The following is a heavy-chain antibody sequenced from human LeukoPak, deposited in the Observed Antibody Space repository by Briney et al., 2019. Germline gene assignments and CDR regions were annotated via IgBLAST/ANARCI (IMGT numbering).Heavy chain of an antibody. CDR2: ISAYNGNT. V-gene: IGHV1-18*01. CDR3: AGGKEYYYDSSGYYFRYFDY. Sequence: ASVKVSCKASGYTFTSYGISWVRQAPGQGLEWMGWISAYNGNTNYAQNLQGRVTMTTDTSTSTAYMELRSLRSDDTAVYYCAGGKEYYYDSSGYYFRYFDYWGQGTLVTVSS. D-gene: IGHD3-22*01. CDR1: GYTFTSYG. J-gene: IGHJ4*02.